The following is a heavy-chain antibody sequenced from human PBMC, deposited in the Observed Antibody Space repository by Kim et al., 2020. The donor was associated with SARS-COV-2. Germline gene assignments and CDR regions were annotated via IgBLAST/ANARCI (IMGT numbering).Heavy chain of an antibody. V-gene: IGHV5-10-1*01. D-gene: IGHD3-10*01. CDR2: IDPSDSYT. Sequence: GESLKISCKGSGYSFTSYWISWVRQMPGKGLEWMGRIDPSDSYTNYSPSFQGHVTISADKSISTAYLQWSSLKASDTAMYYCARRCKTYGSGSYAYYYGMDVWGQGTTVTVSS. CDR3: ARRCKTYGSGSYAYYYGMDV. CDR1: GYSFTSYW. J-gene: IGHJ6*02.